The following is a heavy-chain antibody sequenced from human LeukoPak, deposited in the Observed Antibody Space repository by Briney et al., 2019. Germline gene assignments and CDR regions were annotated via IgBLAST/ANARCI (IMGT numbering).Heavy chain of an antibody. D-gene: IGHD3-16*01. CDR3: ARDEGYYDTTGFDY. CDR1: GFTFSDYY. J-gene: IGHJ4*02. V-gene: IGHV3-11*01. CDR2: ISGSGSAI. Sequence: PGGSLRLSCAASGFTFSDYYMSWIRQAPGKGLEWVSYISGSGSAIHYADSVKGRFTISRGNARNSLYLQMNSLRAEDTAVYYCARDEGYYDTTGFDYWGQGTLVTVSS.